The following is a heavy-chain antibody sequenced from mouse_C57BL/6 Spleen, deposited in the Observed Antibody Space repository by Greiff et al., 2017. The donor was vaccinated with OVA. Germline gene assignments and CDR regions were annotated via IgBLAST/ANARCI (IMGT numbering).Heavy chain of an antibody. V-gene: IGHV1-59*01. CDR3: ARPYYEYGDWYFDV. CDR1: GYTFTSYW. D-gene: IGHD2-4*01. CDR2: IDPSDSYP. J-gene: IGHJ1*03. Sequence: QVQLKQPGAELVRPGTSVKLSCKASGYTFTSYWMHWVKQRPGQGLEWIGVIDPSDSYPNYNQKFKGKATLTVDTSSSTAYMQLSSLTSEDSAVYYCARPYYEYGDWYFDVWGTGTTVTVSS.